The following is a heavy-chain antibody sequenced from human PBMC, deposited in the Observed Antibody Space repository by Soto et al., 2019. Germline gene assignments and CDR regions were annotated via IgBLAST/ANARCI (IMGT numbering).Heavy chain of an antibody. CDR3: ARGGGFSPYYYNLDV. CDR2: INPRGGST. D-gene: IGHD2-15*01. Sequence: GASVKVSCKASGYTLNTYYMHWVRQAPGQGPEWMGIINPRGGSTTHAQNFQDRVTMTRDTSSSTVYMELSSLRSEDTAVYYCARGGGFSPYYYNLDVWGQGTTVTVSS. CDR1: GYTLNTYY. J-gene: IGHJ6*02. V-gene: IGHV1-46*02.